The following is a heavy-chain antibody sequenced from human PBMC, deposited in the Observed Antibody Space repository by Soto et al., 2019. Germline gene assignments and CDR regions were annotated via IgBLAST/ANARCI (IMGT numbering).Heavy chain of an antibody. J-gene: IGHJ5*02. D-gene: IGHD2-2*01. V-gene: IGHV4-39*01. CDR1: GGSISSSSYY. CDR3: ASLRGDCSSTSCPNWFDP. CDR2: IYYSGST. Sequence: SETLSLTCTVSGGSISSSSYYWGWIRQPPGKGMEWIGSIYYSGSTYYNPSLKSRVTISVDTSKNQFSLKLSSVTAADTAVYYCASLRGDCSSTSCPNWFDPWGQGTLVTVSS.